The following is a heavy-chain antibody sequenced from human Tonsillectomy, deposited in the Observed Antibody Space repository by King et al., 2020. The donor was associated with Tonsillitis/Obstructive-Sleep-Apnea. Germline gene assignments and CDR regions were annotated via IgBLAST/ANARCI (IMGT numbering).Heavy chain of an antibody. CDR1: GGSISNYY. V-gene: IGHV4-59*01. D-gene: IGHD2-8*01. CDR3: ARDMVLEAGGDAFDI. J-gene: IGHJ3*02. CDR2: IYYSGST. Sequence: LQLQESGPGLVKPSETLSLTCTVSGGSISNYYWSWIRQPPGKGLEWIGFIYYSGSTNYNPSLKSRVTISVDTSKNQFSLKLSSVTAADTAVYYCARDMVLEAGGDAFDIWGQGTMVTVSS.